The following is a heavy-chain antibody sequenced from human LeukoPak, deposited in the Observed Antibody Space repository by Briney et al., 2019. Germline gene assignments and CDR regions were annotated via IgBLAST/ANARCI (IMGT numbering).Heavy chain of an antibody. CDR3: ARGGGRMAITFGGVIAPGAFDI. D-gene: IGHD3-16*02. V-gene: IGHV4-34*01. Sequence: MSSETLSLTCAVYGGSFSGYYWSWIRQPPGKGLEWIGEINHSGSTNYNPSLKSRVTISVDTSKNQFSLKLSSVTAEDTAVYYCARGGGRMAITFGGVIAPGAFDIWGQGTMVTVSS. J-gene: IGHJ3*02. CDR2: INHSGST. CDR1: GGSFSGYY.